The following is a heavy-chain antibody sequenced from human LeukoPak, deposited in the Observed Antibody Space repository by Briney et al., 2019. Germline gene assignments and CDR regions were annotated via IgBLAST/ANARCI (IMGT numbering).Heavy chain of an antibody. V-gene: IGHV3-20*04. Sequence: GGSLRLSCAASGFTFDDYGMTWVRQAPGKGLEWVSGIAWNGGTTAYGDSVKGRFSISRDNAKNSLYLQMNSLRAEDTAVYYCARDGFTYYDFWSGGLNYMDVWGKGTTVTVSS. J-gene: IGHJ6*03. CDR1: GFTFDDYG. CDR2: IAWNGGTT. D-gene: IGHD3-3*01. CDR3: ARDGFTYYDFWSGGLNYMDV.